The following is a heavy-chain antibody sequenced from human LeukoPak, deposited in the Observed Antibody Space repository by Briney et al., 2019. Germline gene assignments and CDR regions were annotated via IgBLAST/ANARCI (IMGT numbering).Heavy chain of an antibody. CDR3: AKDRHAPGRYCSSTSCFPFDS. Sequence: GGSLRLSCAASGFTFSSYSMNWVRQAPGKGLEWVSYISSSSSTIYYADSVKGRFTISRDNTKNTLYLQMNSLRAEDTAVYYCAKDRHAPGRYCSSTSCFPFDSWGQGTLVTVSS. CDR1: GFTFSSYS. J-gene: IGHJ5*01. D-gene: IGHD2-2*01. V-gene: IGHV3-48*01. CDR2: ISSSSSTI.